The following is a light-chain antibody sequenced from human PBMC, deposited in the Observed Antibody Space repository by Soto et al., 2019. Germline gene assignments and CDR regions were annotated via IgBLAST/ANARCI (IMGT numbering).Light chain of an antibody. CDR2: DTS. Sequence: QAAGTQEPSLTVSTGGPVTLTSSSSTGAVTSRHYPYWFQQKPGQVPRALIYDTSNKHSWTPARFSGSLLGGIPALNLSGAQPEDEADYYCSLSYSGVRVFGGGTKLTVL. CDR1: TGAVTSRHY. CDR3: SLSYSGVRV. J-gene: IGLJ3*02. V-gene: IGLV7-46*01.